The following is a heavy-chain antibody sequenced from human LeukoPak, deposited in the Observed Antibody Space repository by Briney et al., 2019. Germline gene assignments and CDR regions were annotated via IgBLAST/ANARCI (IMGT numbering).Heavy chain of an antibody. D-gene: IGHD3-10*01. CDR1: GFTFSSYA. CDR3: ARAPLWFGELSVAFDI. J-gene: IGHJ3*02. V-gene: IGHV3-30-3*01. CDR2: ISYDGSNK. Sequence: QPGRSLTLSCAASGFTFSSYAMHWVRQAPGKGLEWVAVISYDGSNKYYADSVKGRFTISRDNSKNTLYLQMNSLRAEDTAVYYCARAPLWFGELSVAFDIWGQGTMVTVSS.